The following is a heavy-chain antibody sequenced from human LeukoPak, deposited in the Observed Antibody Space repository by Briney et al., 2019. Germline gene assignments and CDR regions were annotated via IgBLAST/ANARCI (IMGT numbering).Heavy chain of an antibody. CDR3: ARLTYYYDSSGYPPAFDI. CDR2: IYYSGST. D-gene: IGHD3-22*01. CDR1: GGSISSYY. Sequence: KPSETLSLTCTVSGGSISSYYWSWIRQPPGKGLERIGYIYYSGSTNYNPSLKSRVTISVDTSKNQFSLKLSSVTAADTAVYYCARLTYYYDSSGYPPAFDIWGQGTMVTVSS. V-gene: IGHV4-59*08. J-gene: IGHJ3*02.